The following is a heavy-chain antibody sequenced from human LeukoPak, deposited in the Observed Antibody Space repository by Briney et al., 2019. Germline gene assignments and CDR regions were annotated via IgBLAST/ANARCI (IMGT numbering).Heavy chain of an antibody. Sequence: GGSLRLSCAASGFTFSSYWMSWVRQAPGKGLEWVSYISSSGSTIYYADSVKGRFTISRDNAKNSLYLQMNSLRAEDTAVYYCARDRAYCGGDCYFGLDVWGKGTTVTISS. V-gene: IGHV3-48*03. CDR2: ISSSGSTI. D-gene: IGHD2-21*02. J-gene: IGHJ6*04. CDR3: ARDRAYCGGDCYFGLDV. CDR1: GFTFSSYW.